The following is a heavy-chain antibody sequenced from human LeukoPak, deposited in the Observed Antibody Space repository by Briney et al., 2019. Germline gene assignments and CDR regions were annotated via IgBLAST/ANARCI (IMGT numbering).Heavy chain of an antibody. Sequence: PSETLSLTCAVYGGSFSGYYWSWIRQPPGKGLEWIGEINHSGSTNYNPSPKSRVTISVDTSKNQFSLKLSSVTAADTAVYYCARGVIPAATYNWFDPWGQGTLVTVSS. J-gene: IGHJ5*02. CDR1: GGSFSGYY. V-gene: IGHV4-34*01. CDR2: INHSGST. D-gene: IGHD2-2*01. CDR3: ARGVIPAATYNWFDP.